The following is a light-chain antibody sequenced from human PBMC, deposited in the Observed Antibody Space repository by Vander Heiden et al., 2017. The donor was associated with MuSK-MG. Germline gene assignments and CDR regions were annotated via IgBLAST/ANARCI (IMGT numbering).Light chain of an antibody. CDR2: DAS. J-gene: IGKJ2*02. V-gene: IGKV1-5*01. Sequence: IQMTQSPSTLSASVGDRVPITCRASQSISSWLAWYQQKPGKAPKLLIYDASSLESGVPSRFSGSGSGTEFTLTISSLQPDDFATYYCQQYNSYPCTFGQGTKLEIK. CDR3: QQYNSYPCT. CDR1: QSISSW.